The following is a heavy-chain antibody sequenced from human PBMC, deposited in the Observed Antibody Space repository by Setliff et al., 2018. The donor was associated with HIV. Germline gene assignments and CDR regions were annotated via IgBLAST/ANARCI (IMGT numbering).Heavy chain of an antibody. Sequence: SETLSLTCAVSASSISSDYCWGWIRQPPGKGLEWIGSTHHSGSTYYNPSLKSRVTISVDTSKNQFSLKLSSVIAADTAVYYCARIFGDQGYYYGMDVWGQGPTVTVSS. D-gene: IGHD3-3*01. CDR2: THHSGST. CDR3: ARIFGDQGYYYGMDV. J-gene: IGHJ6*02. CDR1: ASSISSDYC. V-gene: IGHV4-38-2*01.